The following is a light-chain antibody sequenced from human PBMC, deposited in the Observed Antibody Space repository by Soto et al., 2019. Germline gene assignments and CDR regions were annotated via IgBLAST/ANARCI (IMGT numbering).Light chain of an antibody. V-gene: IGKV1-27*01. Sequence: EIEMTQSPASLSASVGERVTITCRASQGVRDCEAGYKQLQREDAKLLLYDASTRQTGIPYRFSGSGSGTDFTLTINGLEPEDVAIYYGQKYSTFPLFGPGTKVDIK. CDR2: DAS. CDR1: QGVRDC. J-gene: IGKJ3*01. CDR3: QKYSTFPL.